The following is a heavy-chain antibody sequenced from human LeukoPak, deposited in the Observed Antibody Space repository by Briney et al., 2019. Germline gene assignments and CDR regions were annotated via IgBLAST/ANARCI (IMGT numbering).Heavy chain of an antibody. V-gene: IGHV3-48*03. D-gene: IGHD2-2*01. CDR3: ASSIVVVPAATIDEI. CDR2: ISSSGSTI. J-gene: IGHJ4*02. Sequence: GGSLRLSCAASGFTFSSYEMNWDRQAPGKGLEWVSYISSSGSTIYYADSVKGRFTISRDNAKNSLYLQMNSLRAEDTAVYYCASSIVVVPAATIDEIWGQGTLVTVSS. CDR1: GFTFSSYE.